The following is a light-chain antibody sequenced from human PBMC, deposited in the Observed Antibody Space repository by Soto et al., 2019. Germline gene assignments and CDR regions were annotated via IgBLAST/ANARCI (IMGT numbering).Light chain of an antibody. Sequence: QSVLTQPPSASGTPGQTVTISCSGSSSNIGSEYVYWYQQFPGTAPRLLIYNNNRRPSGVPDRFSGSKSGTSASLAISGLRSEHEAVYYCAAWDDSVTGVFGGGTKLTVL. CDR1: SSNIGSEY. CDR3: AAWDDSVTGV. CDR2: NNN. J-gene: IGLJ3*02. V-gene: IGLV1-47*01.